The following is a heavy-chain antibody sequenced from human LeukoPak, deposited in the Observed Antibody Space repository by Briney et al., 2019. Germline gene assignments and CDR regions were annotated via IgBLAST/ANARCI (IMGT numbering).Heavy chain of an antibody. D-gene: IGHD6-13*01. Sequence: ASVKVSCKASGGTFSSYAINWVRQATGQGLEWMGWMNPNGGNTGYAQKFQGRVTMTRNTSISTAYMELSSLRSEDTAVYYCARGGISAAGWIDYWGQGTLVTVSS. J-gene: IGHJ4*02. CDR3: ARGGISAAGWIDY. V-gene: IGHV1-8*02. CDR1: GGTFSSYA. CDR2: MNPNGGNT.